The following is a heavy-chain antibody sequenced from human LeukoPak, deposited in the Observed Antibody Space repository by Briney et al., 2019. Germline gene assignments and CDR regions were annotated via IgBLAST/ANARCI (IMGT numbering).Heavy chain of an antibody. V-gene: IGHV3-7*01. CDR3: ARDAGSYWVSYYYMDV. CDR1: GLTFSSYW. Sequence: GGSLRLSCAASGLTFSSYWMSWVRQAPGKGLEWVANIKEDGSEKYYVDSVKGRFTISRDNAKNSLYLQMNSLRAEDTAVYYCARDAGSYWVSYYYMDVWGKGTTVTVSS. D-gene: IGHD1-26*01. CDR2: IKEDGSEK. J-gene: IGHJ6*03.